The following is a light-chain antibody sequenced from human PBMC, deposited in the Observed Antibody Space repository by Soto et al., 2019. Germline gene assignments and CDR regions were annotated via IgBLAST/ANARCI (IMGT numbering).Light chain of an antibody. Sequence: EIVMTQSPATLSLSSGERTTLSCRASQSVGKYLVWYQQKPGQPPRLLIYGASTRATGIPARFSGSGSGTEFTLPISSLQPEDFATYYCQQSYSTPQVTFGGGTKVDIK. V-gene: IGKV3-15*01. CDR2: GAS. CDR3: QQSYSTPQVT. CDR1: QSVGKY. J-gene: IGKJ4*01.